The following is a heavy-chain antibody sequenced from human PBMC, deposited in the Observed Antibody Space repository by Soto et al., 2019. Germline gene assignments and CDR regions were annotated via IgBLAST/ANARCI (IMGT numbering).Heavy chain of an antibody. Sequence: GGSLRLSCAASGFTFSRYWMSWVRQAPGKGLEWVANIQQDGSEKYYVDSVKSRFTISRDNARNSLYLQMNSLRAEDTAVYYCARDKSYYDFWSGYYYYYGMDVWGQGTTVTVSS. V-gene: IGHV3-7*01. CDR1: GFTFSRYW. D-gene: IGHD3-3*01. CDR3: ARDKSYYDFWSGYYYYYGMDV. CDR2: IQQDGSEK. J-gene: IGHJ6*02.